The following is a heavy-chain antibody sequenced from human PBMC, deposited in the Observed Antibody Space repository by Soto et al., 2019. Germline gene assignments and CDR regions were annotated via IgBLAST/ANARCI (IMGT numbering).Heavy chain of an antibody. CDR2: ISYHGRDE. V-gene: IGHV3-30*18. CDR3: VKDHLMNTVTTGGY. D-gene: IGHD4-17*01. J-gene: IGHJ4*02. Sequence: QVQLVESGGGVVQPGRSLRLSCAASGFSLSNYGMHWVRQAPGKGLEWVAVISYHGRDEYYADSVKGRFTISRGTSKNTLYLQMNTLRPEDTAVYYCVKDHLMNTVTTGGYWGQGTLVTVSS. CDR1: GFSLSNYG.